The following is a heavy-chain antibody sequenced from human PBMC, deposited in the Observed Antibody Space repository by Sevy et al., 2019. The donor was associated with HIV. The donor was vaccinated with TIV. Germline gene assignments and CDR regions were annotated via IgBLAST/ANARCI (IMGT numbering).Heavy chain of an antibody. CDR3: ARDLEFYDYGDYGPAFMPDY. CDR1: GFSFSTYG. CDR2: IWFDGSNT. Sequence: GGSLRLSCAASGFSFSTYGMHWVGQAPGKGLEWVAVIWFDGSNTYYADSVKGRFTISRDIAKNTLHLQMNSLRAEDTAVYYCARDLEFYDYGDYGPAFMPDYWGQGTLVTVSS. J-gene: IGHJ4*02. V-gene: IGHV3-33*01. D-gene: IGHD4-17*01.